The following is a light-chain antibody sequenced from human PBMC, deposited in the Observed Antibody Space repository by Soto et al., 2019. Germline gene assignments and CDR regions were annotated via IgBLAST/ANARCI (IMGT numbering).Light chain of an antibody. V-gene: IGLV2-18*01. CDR1: TTDIDNYDS. J-gene: IGLJ1*01. CDR3: GLYSSNGSLI. Sequence: QSALTQPPSVSGSPGQSVTISCTATTTDIDNYDSVSWYQQAPGTAPKLIIYDVNNRPSGAPDRFSGSTSGNTASLTISGPRVKVETDYFAGLYSSNGSLIFGPGTKVTVL. CDR2: DVN.